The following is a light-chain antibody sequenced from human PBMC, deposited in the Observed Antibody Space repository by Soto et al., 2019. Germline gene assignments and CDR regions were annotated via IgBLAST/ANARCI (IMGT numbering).Light chain of an antibody. Sequence: DIQMTQSPSTLSASVGDRVTITCWASQSISSWLAWYQQKPGKAPKVLIYEASKLESGVPSRFSGSGSGTEFTLTISTLQPDDVATYYCQQYNSYQWTFGQGTKVDIK. J-gene: IGKJ1*01. CDR3: QQYNSYQWT. CDR1: QSISSW. CDR2: EAS. V-gene: IGKV1-5*01.